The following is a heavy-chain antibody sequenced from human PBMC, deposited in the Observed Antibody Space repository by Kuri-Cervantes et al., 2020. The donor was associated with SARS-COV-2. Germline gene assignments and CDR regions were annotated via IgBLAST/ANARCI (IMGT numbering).Heavy chain of an antibody. CDR1: GGSISRGSYY. V-gene: IGHV4-61*02. CDR2: VQTSGST. J-gene: IGHJ5*02. D-gene: IGHD3-10*01. Sequence: SETLSLTCTVSGGSISRGSYYWSWIRQPAGKGLEWMGRVQTSGSTNYNPSLKSRVTISVDTSKNQFSLKLSSVTAADTAVYYCARQGRIENWFDPWGQGTLVTVSS. CDR3: ARQGRIENWFDP.